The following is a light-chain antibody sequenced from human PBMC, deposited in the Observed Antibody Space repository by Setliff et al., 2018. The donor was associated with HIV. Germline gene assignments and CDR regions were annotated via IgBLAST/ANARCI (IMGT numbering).Light chain of an antibody. V-gene: IGLV2-23*02. Sequence: QSALTQPASVSGSPGQSITISCTGTSSDVGGYNYVSWHQQHPGKAPKLMIYDVSKRPSGVSNRFSGSKSGNTASLTISGLQAEDEADYYCCSYAGSSTPYVFGTGTKATIL. CDR2: DVS. CDR1: SSDVGGYNY. CDR3: CSYAGSSTPYV. J-gene: IGLJ1*01.